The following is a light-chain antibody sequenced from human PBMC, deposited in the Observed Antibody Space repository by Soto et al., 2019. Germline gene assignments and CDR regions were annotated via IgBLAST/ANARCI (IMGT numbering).Light chain of an antibody. V-gene: IGKV3-15*01. CDR2: GAS. Sequence: EIVMTQYPATLSVSPGERATLSCRASQSVSSNFAWYQQKPGQAPRLLIYGASTRATGIPARFSGSGSGTEFTLTISSLQSEDFAVYYCQQYNNWPRTFGQGTKVDIK. CDR1: QSVSSN. CDR3: QQYNNWPRT. J-gene: IGKJ1*01.